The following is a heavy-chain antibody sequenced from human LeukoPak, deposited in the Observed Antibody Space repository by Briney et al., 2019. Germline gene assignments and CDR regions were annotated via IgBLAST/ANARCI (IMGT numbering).Heavy chain of an antibody. V-gene: IGHV3-23*01. D-gene: IGHD2-15*01. CDR1: GFTLSNHP. Sequence: PGGSLRLSCAASGFTLSNHPMYRVRRAPGKGLEWDSSLSDTGDSTHYADSVKGRFTISRDSARSALYLQMNSLRAEDTAVYYCAKGDCSSGSCYFDYWGQGSQVTVSS. CDR2: LSDTGDST. J-gene: IGHJ4*02. CDR3: AKGDCSSGSCYFDY.